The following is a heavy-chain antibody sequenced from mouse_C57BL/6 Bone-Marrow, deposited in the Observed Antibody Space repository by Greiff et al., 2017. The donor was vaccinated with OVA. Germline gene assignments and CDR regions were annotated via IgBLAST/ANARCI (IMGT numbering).Heavy chain of an antibody. J-gene: IGHJ3*01. CDR3: ARQTAQATSWFAY. D-gene: IGHD3-2*02. V-gene: IGHV1-50*01. CDR1: GYTFTSYW. Sequence: QVQLQQPGAELVKPGASVKLSCKASGYTFTSYWMQWVKQRPGQGLEWIGEIDPSDSYTNNNQKFKGKATLTVDTSASTAYMQLSSLTSEDSAVYYCARQTAQATSWFAYWGQGTLVTVSA. CDR2: IDPSDSYT.